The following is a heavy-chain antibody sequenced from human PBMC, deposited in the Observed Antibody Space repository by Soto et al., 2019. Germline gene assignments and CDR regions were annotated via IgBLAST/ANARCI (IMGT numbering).Heavy chain of an antibody. CDR3: AKDAVYKDGLWLMDS. CDR2: VTGSGGQI. CDR1: GFTISTYA. Sequence: GGSLRLSCAASGFTISTYAMTWVRQAPGKGLECVSGVTGSGGQIHYADSVKGRFTISKDNSKNTLYLQMSSLREEDTALYYCAKDAVYKDGLWLMDSWGQGTLVTVSS. V-gene: IGHV3-23*01. D-gene: IGHD2-21*01. J-gene: IGHJ5*02.